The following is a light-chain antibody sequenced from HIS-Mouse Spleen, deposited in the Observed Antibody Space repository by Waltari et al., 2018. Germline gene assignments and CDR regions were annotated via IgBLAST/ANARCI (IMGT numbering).Light chain of an antibody. CDR1: NIGSKS. J-gene: IGLJ3*02. CDR2: DDS. V-gene: IGLV3-21*03. Sequence: SYVLTQPPSVSVAPGKTARITCGGNNIGSKSVHWYQQKPGQAPVLVVYDDSDRPSGIPGRFSGSNSGNTATLTISRVEAGDEADYYCQVWDSSSDHPAFGGGTKLTVL. CDR3: QVWDSSSDHPA.